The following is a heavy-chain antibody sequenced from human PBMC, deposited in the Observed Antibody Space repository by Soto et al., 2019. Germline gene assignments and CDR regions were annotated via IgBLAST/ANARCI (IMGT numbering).Heavy chain of an antibody. CDR2: ISGSGYST. CDR3: GKSDFLPCFDWFQGGGYVEL. Sequence: EVQLLESGGGLVQPGGSLRLSCAASGFTFSSYAMSWVRQAPGKGLEWVSAISGSGYSTYYAASVKGRFTISRDNSKNTLYLQMKSLRAGDTAVYYCGKSDFLPCFDWFQGGGYVELWGRGTLVTVSS. J-gene: IGHJ2*01. D-gene: IGHD3-9*01. CDR1: GFTFSSYA. V-gene: IGHV3-23*01.